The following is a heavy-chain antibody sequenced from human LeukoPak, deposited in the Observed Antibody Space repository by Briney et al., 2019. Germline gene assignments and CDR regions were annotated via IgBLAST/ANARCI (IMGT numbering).Heavy chain of an antibody. V-gene: IGHV1-3*01. Sequence: ASVKVSCKASGFTFTSSAVHWVRQAPGQRLEWMGWINAGNGNTKYSQKFQGRVTITRDTSVSTAYMELSSLRSEDTAVYYCARVDSSGWFIFDYWGQGTLVTVSS. D-gene: IGHD6-19*01. J-gene: IGHJ4*02. CDR3: ARVDSSGWFIFDY. CDR1: GFTFTSSA. CDR2: INAGNGNT.